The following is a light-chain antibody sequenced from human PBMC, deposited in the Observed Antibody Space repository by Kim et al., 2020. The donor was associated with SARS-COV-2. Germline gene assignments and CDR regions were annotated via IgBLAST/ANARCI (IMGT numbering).Light chain of an antibody. Sequence: SPREDATHSCRDSQRVSSSYLAGYQQNPGQGPRLLICGASSRATGIPDRFSGSGSGTDFTLTISRLEPEDFAVYYCQQYGSSPPYSFGQGTKLEIK. CDR3: QQYGSSPPYS. V-gene: IGKV3-20*01. J-gene: IGKJ2*03. CDR1: QRVSSSY. CDR2: GAS.